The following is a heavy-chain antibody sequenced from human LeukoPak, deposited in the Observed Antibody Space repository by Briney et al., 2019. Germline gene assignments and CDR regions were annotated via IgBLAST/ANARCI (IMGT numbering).Heavy chain of an antibody. Sequence: GGSLRLSCAASGFTVSSNYMSWVRQAPGKGLEWVSVIYSGGSTCYADSVKGRFTISRDNSKNTLYLQMNSLRAEDTAVYYCARDPRRRVAVPAAIGGHYYGMDVWGQGTTVTVSS. J-gene: IGHJ6*02. CDR2: IYSGGST. D-gene: IGHD2-2*01. CDR1: GFTVSSNY. CDR3: ARDPRRRVAVPAAIGGHYYGMDV. V-gene: IGHV3-66*01.